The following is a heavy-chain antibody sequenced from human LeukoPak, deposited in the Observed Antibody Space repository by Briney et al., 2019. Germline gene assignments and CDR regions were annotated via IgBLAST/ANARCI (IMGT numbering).Heavy chain of an antibody. D-gene: IGHD2-21*02. Sequence: GGSLRLSCAASGFTFSSYAMSWVRQAPGKGPEWVSAISGSGGSTYYADSVKGRFTISRDNSKNTLYLQMNSLRAEDTAVYYCAKVSPIVVVTATFDYWGQGTLVTVSS. CDR3: AKVSPIVVVTATFDY. J-gene: IGHJ4*02. V-gene: IGHV3-23*01. CDR1: GFTFSSYA. CDR2: ISGSGGST.